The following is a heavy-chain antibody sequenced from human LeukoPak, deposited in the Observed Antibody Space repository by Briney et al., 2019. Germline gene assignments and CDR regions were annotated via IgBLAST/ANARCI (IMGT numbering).Heavy chain of an antibody. V-gene: IGHV4-34*01. CDR3: ARGRWWFAGRPPHYMDV. D-gene: IGHD6-6*01. Sequence: ASETLSLTCAVYGGSLSGYYWSWIRQPPGKGLEWIGEINHSGSTNYNPSLKSRVTISVDTSKNQFSLKLSSVTAADTAVYYCARGRWWFAGRPPHYMDVWGKGTTVTVSS. CDR2: INHSGST. CDR1: GGSLSGYY. J-gene: IGHJ6*03.